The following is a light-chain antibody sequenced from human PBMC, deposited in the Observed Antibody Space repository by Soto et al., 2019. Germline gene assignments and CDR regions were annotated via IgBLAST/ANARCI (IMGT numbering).Light chain of an antibody. J-gene: IGKJ5*01. CDR3: QQSYSTRIT. Sequence: DIQITQSPSSLSASVGDRVTITCRASQSISSYLNWYQQKPGKAPKLLIYGASSLQSGVPSRFSGSGSGPDFTLTISSLQPEDFATYYCQQSYSTRITFGQGTRLEI. CDR2: GAS. CDR1: QSISSY. V-gene: IGKV1-39*01.